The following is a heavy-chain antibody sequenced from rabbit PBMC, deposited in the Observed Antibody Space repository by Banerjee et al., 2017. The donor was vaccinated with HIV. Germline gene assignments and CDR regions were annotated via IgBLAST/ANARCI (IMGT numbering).Heavy chain of an antibody. V-gene: IGHV1S45*01. CDR1: GFDFSSYA. J-gene: IGHJ4*01. Sequence: QEQLKESGGGLVQPGGSLTLSCKASGFDFSSYAMSWVRQAPGKGLEWIACIYAGSSGSTYDASWAKGRFTISKTSSTTGTLQVTSLTAADTATYFCATTGYGVSTDYKLWGPGTLVTV. CDR3: ATTGYGVSTDYKL. CDR2: IYAGSSGST. D-gene: IGHD3-1*01.